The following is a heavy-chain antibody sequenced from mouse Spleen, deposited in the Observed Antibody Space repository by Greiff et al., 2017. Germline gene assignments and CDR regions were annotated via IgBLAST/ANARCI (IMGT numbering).Heavy chain of an antibody. CDR1: GYTFTSYW. CDR3: ARAYAPFAY. J-gene: IGHJ3*01. V-gene: IGHV1-69*01. Sequence: QVQLKQPGAELVMPGASVKLSCKASGYTFTSYWMHWVKQRPGQGLEWIGEIDPSDSYTNYNQKFKGKATLTVDKSSSTAYMQLSSLTSEDSAVYYCARAYAPFAYWGQGTLVTVSA. CDR2: IDPSDSYT. D-gene: IGHD6-5*01.